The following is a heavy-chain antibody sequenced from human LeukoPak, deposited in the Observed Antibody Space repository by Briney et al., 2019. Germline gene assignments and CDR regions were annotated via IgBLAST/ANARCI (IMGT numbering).Heavy chain of an antibody. D-gene: IGHD1-7*01. V-gene: IGHV1-69*05. CDR2: ITPIFGAA. CDR3: ARGAGTSPIYY. Sequence: SVKVSCKASGGTISSHAISWVRQAPGQGLEWMGGITPIFGAAKYAQKFQGRVTITTDESTSTAYMELSSLTTEDTAVYYCARGAGTSPIYYWGQGTLVTVSS. J-gene: IGHJ4*02. CDR1: GGTISSHA.